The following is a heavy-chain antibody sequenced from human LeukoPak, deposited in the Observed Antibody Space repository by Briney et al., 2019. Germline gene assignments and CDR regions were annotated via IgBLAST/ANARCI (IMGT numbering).Heavy chain of an antibody. CDR3: AKDPVIVVVRPRYYFDY. D-gene: IGHD3-22*01. J-gene: IGHJ4*02. Sequence: PGGSLRLSCAASGFIFSSYGMHWVRQAPGKGLEWVAFIRYDGSNKYYADSVKGRFTISRDNSKNTLYLQMNSLRAEDTAVYYCAKDPVIVVVRPRYYFDYWGQGTLVTVSS. CDR2: IRYDGSNK. CDR1: GFIFSSYG. V-gene: IGHV3-30*02.